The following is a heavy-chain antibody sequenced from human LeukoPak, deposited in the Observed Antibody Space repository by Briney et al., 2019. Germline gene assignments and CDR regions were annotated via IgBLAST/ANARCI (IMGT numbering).Heavy chain of an antibody. D-gene: IGHD5-18*01. CDR1: GFTFSNSS. CDR3: AKWTGDTAMVIGY. Sequence: GGSLRLSCAASGFTFSNSSVNWVRQAPGKGLEWVSYLSYSNTTRYYADSVKGRFTISRDNAKNSLFLHMNSLRAEDTAVYYCAKWTGDTAMVIGYWGQGTLVTVSS. J-gene: IGHJ4*02. V-gene: IGHV3-48*04. CDR2: LSYSNTTR.